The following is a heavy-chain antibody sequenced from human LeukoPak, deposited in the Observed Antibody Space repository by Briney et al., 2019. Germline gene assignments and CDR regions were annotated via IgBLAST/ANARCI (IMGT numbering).Heavy chain of an antibody. V-gene: IGHV3-7*01. CDR2: IKQDGSEK. CDR1: GFTFSSYW. Sequence: PGGSLRLSCAASGFTFSSYWMSWVRQAPGKGLEWVANIKQDGSEKYYVDPVKGRFTISRDNAKNSLYLQMSSLRAEDTAVYYCAQECVDSSGYYYVPNWFDPWGQGTLVTVSS. J-gene: IGHJ5*02. D-gene: IGHD3-22*01. CDR3: AQECVDSSGYYYVPNWFDP.